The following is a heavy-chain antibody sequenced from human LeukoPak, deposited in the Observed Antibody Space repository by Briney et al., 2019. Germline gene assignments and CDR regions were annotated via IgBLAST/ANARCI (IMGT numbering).Heavy chain of an antibody. CDR1: GFTFSSYG. CDR3: AKETNTYSSGWPYYYYYGMDV. CDR2: ISYDGSNK. J-gene: IGHJ6*02. D-gene: IGHD6-19*01. Sequence: GGSLRLSCTASGFTFSSYGMHWVRQAPGKGLEWVAVISYDGSNKYYADSVKGRFTISRDNSKNTLYLQMNSLRAEDTAVYYCAKETNTYSSGWPYYYYYGMDVWGQGTTVTVSS. V-gene: IGHV3-30*18.